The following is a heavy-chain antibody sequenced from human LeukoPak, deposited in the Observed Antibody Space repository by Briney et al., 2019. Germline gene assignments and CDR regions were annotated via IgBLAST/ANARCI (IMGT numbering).Heavy chain of an antibody. Sequence: ASVKVSCKASGYTFTSYGTSWVRQAPGQGLEWMGWISPYNGNTNYAQTIQDRVTMTTDTSTSTGYMELRGLRSDDTAVYYCARGNCRSTECYTDDAFDIWGQGTMVTVSS. CDR3: ARGNCRSTECYTDDAFDI. D-gene: IGHD2-2*02. J-gene: IGHJ3*02. CDR1: GYTFTSYG. CDR2: ISPYNGNT. V-gene: IGHV1-18*01.